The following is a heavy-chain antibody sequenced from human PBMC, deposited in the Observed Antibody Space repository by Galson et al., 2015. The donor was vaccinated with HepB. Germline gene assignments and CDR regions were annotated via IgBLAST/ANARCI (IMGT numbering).Heavy chain of an antibody. J-gene: IGHJ4*02. V-gene: IGHV3-15*01. D-gene: IGHD1-26*01. CDR2: IKNKTAGGTQ. Sequence: SLRLSCAASGFTSSKLWLNWIRQAPGKGLEWVGRIKNKTAGGTQEYAAPVRGRFTISRDDSKNTLYLQMNILKTDDAGVYYCAAGQGAAAYWGRGTLVTVSS. CDR3: AAGQGAAAY. CDR1: GFTSSKLW.